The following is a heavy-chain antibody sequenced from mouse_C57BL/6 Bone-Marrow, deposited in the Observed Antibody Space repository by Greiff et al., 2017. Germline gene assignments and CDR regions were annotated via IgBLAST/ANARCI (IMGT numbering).Heavy chain of an antibody. CDR3: STGDYQFDY. J-gene: IGHJ4*01. Sequence: EVKLMESGAELVRPGASVKLSCTASGFNIKDYYMHWVQQRPEQGLVWIGLVDPEYGDTEYATKFQGKATITADTSSNTAYLQLSSRTSEEPAVYYCSTGDYQFDYWGQGTSVTVSS. V-gene: IGHV14-4*01. CDR2: VDPEYGDT. CDR1: GFNIKDYY. D-gene: IGHD2-4*01.